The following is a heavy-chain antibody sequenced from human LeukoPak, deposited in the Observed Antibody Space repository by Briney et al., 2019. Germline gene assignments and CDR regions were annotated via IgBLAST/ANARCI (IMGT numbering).Heavy chain of an antibody. CDR3: AREVHPYYYDSSGYPRTLDY. CDR2: IYYSGST. D-gene: IGHD3-22*01. J-gene: IGHJ4*02. CDR1: GGSVSSGSYY. Sequence: PSETLSLTCTVSGGSVSSGSYYWSWIRQPPGKGLEWIGYIYYSGSTNYNPSLKSRVTISVDTSKNQFSLKLSSVTAADTAVYYCAREVHPYYYDSSGYPRTLDYWGQGTLVTVSS. V-gene: IGHV4-61*01.